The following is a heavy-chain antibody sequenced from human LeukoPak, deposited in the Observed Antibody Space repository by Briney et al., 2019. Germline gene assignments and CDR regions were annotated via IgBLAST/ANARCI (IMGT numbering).Heavy chain of an antibody. D-gene: IGHD3-22*01. CDR1: GFTVSSNY. CDR2: IYSGGST. Sequence: GGSLRLSCAASGFTVSSNYMSWVRQAPGKGLEWVSVIYSGGSTYYADSVKGRFTISRHNSKNTLYLQMNSLRAEDTAVYYCARGRYYYDSSGFDYWGQGTLVTVSS. CDR3: ARGRYYYDSSGFDY. V-gene: IGHV3-53*04. J-gene: IGHJ4*02.